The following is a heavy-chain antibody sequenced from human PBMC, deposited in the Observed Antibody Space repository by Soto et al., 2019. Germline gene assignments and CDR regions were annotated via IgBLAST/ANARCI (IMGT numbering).Heavy chain of an antibody. J-gene: IGHJ6*02. CDR3: ARGEEYQLLGDYYYGMDV. CDR1: GDSVSSNSAA. Sequence: PSQTFSLTCAISGDSVSSNSAAWNWIRQSPSRGLEWLGRTYYRSKWYNDYAVSVKSRITINPDTSKNQFSLQLNSVTPEDTAVYYCARGEEYQLLGDYYYGMDVWGQGTTVTVSS. CDR2: TYYRSKWYN. D-gene: IGHD2-2*01. V-gene: IGHV6-1*01.